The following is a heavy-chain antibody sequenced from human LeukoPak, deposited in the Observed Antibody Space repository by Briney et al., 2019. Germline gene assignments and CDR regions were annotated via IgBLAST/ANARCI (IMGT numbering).Heavy chain of an antibody. CDR1: GFTFSSYG. CDR2: ISYDGSNK. Sequence: PGGSLRLSCAASGFTFSSYGMHWVRQAPGKGLEWVAVISYDGSNKYYADSVKGRFTISRDNSKNTLYLQMNSLRAEDTAVYYCAKTGGSYRDFDYWGQGTLVTVSS. CDR3: AKTGGSYRDFDY. V-gene: IGHV3-30*18. D-gene: IGHD1-26*01. J-gene: IGHJ4*02.